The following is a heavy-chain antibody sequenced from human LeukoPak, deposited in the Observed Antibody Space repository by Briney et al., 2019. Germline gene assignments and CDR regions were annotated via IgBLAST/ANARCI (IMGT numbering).Heavy chain of an antibody. D-gene: IGHD3-22*01. Sequence: ASVKVSFKVSGYVLTELSMHWVRQAPGKGLEWMGGFDPEDDERIVAQTFQGRVTMTEDTSTDTAYMELSSLRSEDTAVYYCATELRSGYFDYWGQGTPVTVSS. CDR3: ATELRSGYFDY. CDR2: FDPEDDER. CDR1: GYVLTELS. V-gene: IGHV1-24*01. J-gene: IGHJ4*02.